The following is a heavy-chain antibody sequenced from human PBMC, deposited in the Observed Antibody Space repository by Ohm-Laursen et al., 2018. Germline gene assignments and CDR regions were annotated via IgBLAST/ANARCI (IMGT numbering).Heavy chain of an antibody. J-gene: IGHJ4*02. D-gene: IGHD4-23*01. V-gene: IGHV5-51*01. Sequence: GESLRISCKGSGYNFANYWIGWVRQMPGKGLEWMGIIYPSDSDTRYSPSFQGQVTISADKSISTAYLQWSSLKASDTAMYYCARQDGGSHFDYWGQGTLVTVSS. CDR3: ARQDGGSHFDY. CDR1: GYNFANYW. CDR2: IYPSDSDT.